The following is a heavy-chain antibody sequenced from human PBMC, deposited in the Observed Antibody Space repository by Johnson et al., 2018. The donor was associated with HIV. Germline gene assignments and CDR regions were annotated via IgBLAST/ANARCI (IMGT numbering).Heavy chain of an antibody. CDR2: IYSGGST. Sequence: VQLVESGGGLVQPGGSLRLSCAASGFTVSSNYMSWVRQAPGKGLEWVSVIYSGGSTYYADSVKGRFTLSRDNSKNTLYLQMNSLRAEDTAVYYCARACSGGSCYEEKSPDAFDIWGQGTMVTVSS. J-gene: IGHJ3*02. CDR1: GFTVSSNY. D-gene: IGHD2-15*01. CDR3: ARACSGGSCYEEKSPDAFDI. V-gene: IGHV3-66*01.